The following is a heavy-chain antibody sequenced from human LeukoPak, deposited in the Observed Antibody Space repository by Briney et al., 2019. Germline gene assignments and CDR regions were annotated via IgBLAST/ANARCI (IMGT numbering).Heavy chain of an antibody. Sequence: GSSVKVSCKASGGTFSSYAINWVRQATGQGLEWMGWMNPNSGNTGYAQKFQGRVTMTRDTSISTAYMELSSLRSEDTAVYYCARSNYGGKRWFDPWGQGTLVTVSS. CDR3: ARSNYGGKRWFDP. CDR1: GGTFSSYA. J-gene: IGHJ5*02. D-gene: IGHD4-23*01. V-gene: IGHV1-8*02. CDR2: MNPNSGNT.